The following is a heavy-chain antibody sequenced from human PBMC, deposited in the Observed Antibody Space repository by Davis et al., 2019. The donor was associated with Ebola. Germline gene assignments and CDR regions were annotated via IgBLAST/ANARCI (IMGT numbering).Heavy chain of an antibody. D-gene: IGHD6-19*01. CDR1: GGSISSSSYY. V-gene: IGHV4-39*01. CDR3: ARHAVAGTSFDP. J-gene: IGHJ5*02. Sequence: PSETLSLTCTVSGGSISSSSYYWGWIRQPPGKGLEWIGSIYYSGSTYYNPSLKSRVTISVDTSKNQFSLKLSSVTAADTAVYYCARHAVAGTSFDPWGQGTLVTVSS. CDR2: IYYSGST.